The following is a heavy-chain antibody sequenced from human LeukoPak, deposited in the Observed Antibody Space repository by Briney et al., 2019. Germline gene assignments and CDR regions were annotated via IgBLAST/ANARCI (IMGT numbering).Heavy chain of an antibody. Sequence: GGSLRLSCAASGFTFSSYAMSWVRQAPGKGLEWVSAISGSGGSTYYADSVKGRFTISRDNSKNTLYLQMNSLRAEDTAVYYCAKDMRPYHYYYYGMDVWGQGTTVTVSS. CDR3: AKDMRPYHYYYYGMDV. V-gene: IGHV3-23*01. CDR2: ISGSGGST. CDR1: GFTFSSYA. J-gene: IGHJ6*02. D-gene: IGHD2-2*01.